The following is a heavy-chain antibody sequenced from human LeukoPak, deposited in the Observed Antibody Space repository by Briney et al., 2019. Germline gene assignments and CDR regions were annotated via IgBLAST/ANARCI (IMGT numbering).Heavy chain of an antibody. CDR1: GFTFSSYW. CDR3: ARELSTVLRYFDWLPPLDYYYGMDV. D-gene: IGHD3-9*01. V-gene: IGHV3-7*01. Sequence: GRSLRLSCAASGFTFSSYWMSWVRQAPGKGLEWVANIKQDGSEKYYVDSVKGRFTISRDNAKNSLYLQMNSLRAEDTAVYYCARELSTVLRYFDWLPPLDYYYGMDVWGQGTTVTVSS. J-gene: IGHJ6*02. CDR2: IKQDGSEK.